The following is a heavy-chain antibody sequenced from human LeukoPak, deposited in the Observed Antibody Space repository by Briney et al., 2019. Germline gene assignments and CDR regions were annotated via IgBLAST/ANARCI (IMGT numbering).Heavy chain of an antibody. CDR2: IKQDGGEK. D-gene: IGHD1-26*01. Sequence: PGGSLRLSCAASGFTFSSSWMSWVRQTPGKGLEWVASIKQDGGEKFYVDSVRGRFTISRDNAKNTLYLQMNSLRAEDTAVYYCAKRRELLDAFDIWGQGTMVTVSS. CDR3: AKRRELLDAFDI. J-gene: IGHJ3*02. CDR1: GFTFSSSW. V-gene: IGHV3-7*02.